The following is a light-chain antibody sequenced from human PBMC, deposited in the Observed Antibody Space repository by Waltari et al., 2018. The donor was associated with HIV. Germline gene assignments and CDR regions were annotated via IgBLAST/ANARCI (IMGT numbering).Light chain of an antibody. CDR2: DAS. J-gene: IGKJ4*01. CDR3: QQRSNWPLT. V-gene: IGKV3-11*01. CDR1: QSINRY. Sequence: EIVLTQSPATLSLSPGERATLTCRASQSINRYLAWYQQKPGQAPRLLIYDASNRATGIPAGFSGSGSGTDFTLTISSLEAEDFAVYYCQQRSNWPLTFGGGTKVEIK.